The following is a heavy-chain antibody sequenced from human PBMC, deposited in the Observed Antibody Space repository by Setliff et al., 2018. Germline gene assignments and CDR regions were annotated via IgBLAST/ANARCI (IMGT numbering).Heavy chain of an antibody. V-gene: IGHV4-34*01. J-gene: IGHJ3*01. D-gene: IGHD3-3*01. CDR1: GGSFSGHY. CDR2: IDHHGNT. CDR3: ARRGVLIIPDAFDV. Sequence: PSETLSLTCAVYGGSFSGHYWSWIRQSPGKGLEWIGEIDHHGNTNYNPSLRSRLTVLVDTSKNQVSLEVKSVTAADTAVYYCARRGVLIIPDAFDVWGQGTVVTVSS.